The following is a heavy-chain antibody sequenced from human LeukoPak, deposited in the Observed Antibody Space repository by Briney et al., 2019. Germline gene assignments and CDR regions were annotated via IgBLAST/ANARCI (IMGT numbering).Heavy chain of an antibody. V-gene: IGHV3-23*01. Sequence: GGSLRLSCAASGFTFPSYAMSSVRQAPGKGLDWVSVISGSGGSTYYADTVKGRFTISRDNSKNTLFLQMNSLRAEDTALYYCAKVIEGYYYMDVWGKGTTVTVSS. CDR1: GFTFPSYA. CDR3: AKVIEGYYYMDV. D-gene: IGHD2/OR15-2a*01. CDR2: ISGSGGST. J-gene: IGHJ6*03.